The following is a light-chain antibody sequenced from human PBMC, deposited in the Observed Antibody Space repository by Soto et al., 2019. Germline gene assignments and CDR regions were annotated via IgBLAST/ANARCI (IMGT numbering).Light chain of an antibody. CDR1: QSISSW. CDR2: DDS. Sequence: DRQMIRSPSTLSSSVGDRVSVTGRASQSISSWLAWYQQKPGKAPKILIYDDSSLESGVPSRFSGSGSGTELTLTISRLQPDDFATYYCQQYNSYPWTXGQGTKVEI. J-gene: IGKJ1*01. CDR3: QQYNSYPWT. V-gene: IGKV1-5*01.